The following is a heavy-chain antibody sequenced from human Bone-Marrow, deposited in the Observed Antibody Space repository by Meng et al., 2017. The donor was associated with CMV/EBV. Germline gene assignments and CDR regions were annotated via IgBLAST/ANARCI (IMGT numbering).Heavy chain of an antibody. CDR1: GFTFPGYY. CDR2: INPNSGGT. D-gene: IGHD2-2*01. J-gene: IGHJ4*02. CDR3: ARAHCSSTSCLIDY. Sequence: QVRLGEDGAEVEKAGASVKVSYKASGFTFPGYYMHWVRQAPGQGLEWMGWINPNSGGTNYAQKFQGRVTMTRDTSISTAYMKLSRLRSDDTAVYYCARAHCSSTSCLIDYWGQGTLVTVSS. V-gene: IGHV1-2*02.